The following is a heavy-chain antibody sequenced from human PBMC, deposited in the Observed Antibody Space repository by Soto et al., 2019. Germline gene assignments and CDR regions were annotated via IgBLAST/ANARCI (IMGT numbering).Heavy chain of an antibody. CDR3: ARDSPIYSGYGY. J-gene: IGHJ4*02. CDR1: GYTFTSYG. CDR2: ISAYNSNT. Sequence: ASVKVSCKASGYTFTSYGISWVRQAPGQGLEWMGWISAYNSNTNYAQKLQGRVTMTTDTSTSTAYMELRSLRSDDTAVYYCARDSPIYSGYGYWGQGALVTVSS. D-gene: IGHD5-12*01. V-gene: IGHV1-18*01.